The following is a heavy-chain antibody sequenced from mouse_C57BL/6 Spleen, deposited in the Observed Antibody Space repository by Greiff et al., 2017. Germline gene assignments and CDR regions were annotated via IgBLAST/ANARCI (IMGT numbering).Heavy chain of an antibody. CDR2: IDPENGDT. D-gene: IGHD2-1*01. J-gene: IGHJ3*01. V-gene: IGHV14-4*01. Sequence: EVQLQQSGAELVRPGASVKLSCTASGFNIKDDYMHWVKQRPEQGLEWIGWIDPENGDTEYASKFQGKATITADTSSNTAYLQLSSLTSEDTAVYYCTTRDLLGFAYWGQGTLVTVSA. CDR3: TTRDLLGFAY. CDR1: GFNIKDDY.